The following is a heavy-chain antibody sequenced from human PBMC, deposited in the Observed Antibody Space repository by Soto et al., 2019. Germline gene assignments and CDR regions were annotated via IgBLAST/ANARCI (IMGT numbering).Heavy chain of an antibody. Sequence: GASVKVSCKASGYTFTSYAMHWVRLAPGQRLEWMGWINAGNGNTKYSQKFQGRVTITRDTSASTAYMELSSLRSEDTAVYYSARTVGYYYGMDVWGQGTTVTVSS. D-gene: IGHD4-17*01. CDR2: INAGNGNT. CDR1: GYTFTSYA. J-gene: IGHJ6*02. CDR3: ARTVGYYYGMDV. V-gene: IGHV1-3*01.